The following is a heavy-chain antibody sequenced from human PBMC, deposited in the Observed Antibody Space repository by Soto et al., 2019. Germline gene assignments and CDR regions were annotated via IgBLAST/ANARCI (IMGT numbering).Heavy chain of an antibody. D-gene: IGHD2-21*01. CDR3: AGAKGVLVRPNKDWFYI. Sequence: AVKLSCKASGGIFNNYAFSWVRQAPGQGLEWMGAIIPLFATTRYAQKVQDRVTIIADESTGTVNMELSDLRSDVTAMYYSAGAKGVLVRPNKDWFYIWG. V-gene: IGHV1-69*13. CDR2: IIPLFATT. CDR1: GGIFNNYA. J-gene: IGHJ3*02.